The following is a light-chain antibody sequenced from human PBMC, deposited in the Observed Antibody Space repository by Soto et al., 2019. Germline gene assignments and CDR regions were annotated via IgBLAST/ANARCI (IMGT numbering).Light chain of an antibody. J-gene: IGLJ3*02. V-gene: IGLV2-14*01. CDR3: SSYPRDNTQV. CDR1: SSDIGVYNY. CDR2: EVS. Sequence: QSALTQPASVSGSPGQSTTISCTGTSSDIGVYNYVSWYGQHPGKVPKLIIYEVSTRPSGVSNRFSGSKSGNTASLTISGLQDEDEAVYYCSSYPRDNTQVFGGGTKLTVL.